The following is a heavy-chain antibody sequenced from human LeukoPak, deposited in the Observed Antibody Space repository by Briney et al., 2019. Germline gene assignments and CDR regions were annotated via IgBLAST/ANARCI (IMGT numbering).Heavy chain of an antibody. V-gene: IGHV6-1*01. J-gene: IGHJ6*02. CDR1: GDSVSSNSAA. CDR3: ARVIAAAGLTLGMDV. D-gene: IGHD6-13*01. Sequence: SQNLSLNCAISGDSVSSNSAAWNSIRQSPSRGLEWLGRPYYRSKLYNDYAVSVKSRITINPDTSKNQFSLQLNSVTPEDTAVYYCARVIAAAGLTLGMDVWGQGTTVTVSS. CDR2: PYYRSKLYN.